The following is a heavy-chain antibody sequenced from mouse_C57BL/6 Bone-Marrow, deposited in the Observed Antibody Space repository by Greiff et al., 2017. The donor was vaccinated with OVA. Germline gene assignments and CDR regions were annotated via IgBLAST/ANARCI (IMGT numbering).Heavy chain of an antibody. CDR3: ARRANWDGTDWYFDV. D-gene: IGHD4-1*01. V-gene: IGHV5-2*03. J-gene: IGHJ1*03. CDR1: EYEFPSHD. Sequence: EVKLMESGGGLVQPGESLKLSCESNEYEFPSHDMSWVRKTPEKRLELVAAINSDGGSTYYPDTMERRFIISRDNTKKTLYLQMSSLRSEDTALYYCARRANWDGTDWYFDVWGTGTTVTVSS. CDR2: INSDGGST.